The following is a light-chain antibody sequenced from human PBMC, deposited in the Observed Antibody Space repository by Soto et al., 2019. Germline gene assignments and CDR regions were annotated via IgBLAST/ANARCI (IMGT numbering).Light chain of an antibody. J-gene: IGKJ2*01. CDR3: HQYGSSPPP. V-gene: IGKV3-20*01. CDR2: GAS. CDR1: QSLSSSY. Sequence: EIVLTQSPGTLSLSPGERVTLSCRASQSLSSSYLAWDQHKPGPAPRLLIYGASSRATGIPDRFSGSGSGTDFTLTISTLEPEDFAVYYCHQYGSSPPPFGQGTKLEIK.